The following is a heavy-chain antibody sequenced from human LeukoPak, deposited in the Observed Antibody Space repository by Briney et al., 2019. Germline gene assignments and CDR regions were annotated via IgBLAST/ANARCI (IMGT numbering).Heavy chain of an antibody. CDR2: ISAYNGNT. CDR3: ARGLEWLTRRHNWFDP. V-gene: IGHV1-18*01. CDR1: GYTFTSYS. J-gene: IGHJ5*02. D-gene: IGHD3-3*01. Sequence: GASVKVSCKASGYTFTSYSFNWVRQAPGQGLEWMGWISAYNGNTNYAQKFQGRVTMTTDTSTRTAYMELRSLRSDDTAVYYCARGLEWLTRRHNWFDPWGQGTLVTVSS.